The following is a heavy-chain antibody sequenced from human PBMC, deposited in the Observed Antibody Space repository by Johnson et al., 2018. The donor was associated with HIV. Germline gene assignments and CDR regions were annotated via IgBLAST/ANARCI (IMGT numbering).Heavy chain of an antibody. D-gene: IGHD3-3*01. CDR1: GLTFDDYG. CDR2: ISWNGGST. J-gene: IGHJ3*02. CDR3: ARYFGVVIYAAFDI. V-gene: IGHV3-20*04. Sequence: VQLVESGGCVVRPGGSLRLSCAASGLTFDDYGMSWVRQAPGKGLEWVSGISWNGGSTGYGDSVKGRFSISRDNAKNSLYLQMNSLRAEGTALYYCARYFGVVIYAAFDIWGQGTMVTVSS.